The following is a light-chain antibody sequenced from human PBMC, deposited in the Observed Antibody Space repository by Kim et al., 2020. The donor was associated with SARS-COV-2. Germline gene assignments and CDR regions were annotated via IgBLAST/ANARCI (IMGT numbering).Light chain of an antibody. CDR3: SSYTSRSTFI. CDR2: DVT. Sequence: GQSNTISCTGTSTDIGGYNYVSWYQQRPGKAPKLLICDVTDRPSGVSSRFSGSKSGNTASLTISGLQTEDEADYFCSSYTSRSTFIFGGGTQLTVL. J-gene: IGLJ2*01. V-gene: IGLV2-14*03. CDR1: STDIGGYNY.